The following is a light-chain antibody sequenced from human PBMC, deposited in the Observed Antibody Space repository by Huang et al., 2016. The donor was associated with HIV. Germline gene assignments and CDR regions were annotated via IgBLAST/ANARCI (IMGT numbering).Light chain of an antibody. CDR2: GAS. J-gene: IGKJ2*01. Sequence: EIVLTQSPGTLSLSPGERVTLSCRASQSVSTDYLAWYQQRTGQAPRLLIYGASSRATGIPERFSGSGSGTEFTLTISGLEPEDFAVYYCQQYGGSLYTFGQGTKLEIK. CDR3: QQYGGSLYT. CDR1: QSVSTDY. V-gene: IGKV3-20*01.